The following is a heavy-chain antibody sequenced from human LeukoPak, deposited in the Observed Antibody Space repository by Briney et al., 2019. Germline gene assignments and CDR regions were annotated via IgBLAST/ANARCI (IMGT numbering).Heavy chain of an antibody. CDR3: ARGYSSGWLEGTSFDY. CDR2: INSNSSYI. V-gene: IGHV3-21*01. J-gene: IGHJ4*02. D-gene: IGHD6-19*01. Sequence: GGSLRLSCAASGFIFSSYSMNWVRQAPGKGLEWVSSINSNSSYIYYADSVKGRFTISRDNAKNSLYLQMNSLRAEDTAVYYCARGYSSGWLEGTSFDYWGQGTLVTVSS. CDR1: GFIFSSYS.